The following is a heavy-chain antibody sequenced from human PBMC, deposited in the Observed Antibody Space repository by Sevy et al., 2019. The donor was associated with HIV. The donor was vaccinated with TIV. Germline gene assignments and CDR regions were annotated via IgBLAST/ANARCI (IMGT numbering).Heavy chain of an antibody. D-gene: IGHD4-17*01. V-gene: IGHV4-61*02. J-gene: IGHJ2*01. CDR2: VHNTGSA. Sequence: SETLSLTCTVSGGSISRGQFYWSWIRQPAGQGLEWIGRVHNTGSATYNPSLRNRVGMSIDTSKNQFSLVLSSVTAADTAVYNCARNVGDYVFRYFDLWGRGTLVTVSS. CDR1: GGSISRGQFY. CDR3: ARNVGDYVFRYFDL.